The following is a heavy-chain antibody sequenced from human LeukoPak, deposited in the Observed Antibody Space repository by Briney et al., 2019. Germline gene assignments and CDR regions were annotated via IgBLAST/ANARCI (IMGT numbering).Heavy chain of an antibody. D-gene: IGHD3-10*01. J-gene: IGHJ4*02. CDR2: IYHSGST. Sequence: SGTLSLTCAVSGGSISSSNWWSWVRQPPGKGLEWIGEIYHSGSTNYNPSLKSRVTISVDKSKNQFSLKLGSVTAADTAVYYCARDGRGPTRESLDYWGQGTLVTVSS. CDR3: ARDGRGPTRESLDY. CDR1: GGSISSSNW. V-gene: IGHV4-4*02.